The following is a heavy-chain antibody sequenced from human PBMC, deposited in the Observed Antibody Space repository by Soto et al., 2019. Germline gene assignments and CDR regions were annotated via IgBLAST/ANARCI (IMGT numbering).Heavy chain of an antibody. Sequence: GGSLRLSCAASGFTFSTSWMSWVRQAPGKGLEWVANIKQDGTEKNYVDSVKGRFTISRDNGKNSLYLQMNSLRAEDTAVYYCARKVYYYDSSPAGWFAPSGQGTLVTVSS. D-gene: IGHD3-22*01. CDR2: IKQDGTEK. CDR1: GFTFSTSW. CDR3: ARKVYYYDSSPAGWFAP. V-gene: IGHV3-7*04. J-gene: IGHJ5*02.